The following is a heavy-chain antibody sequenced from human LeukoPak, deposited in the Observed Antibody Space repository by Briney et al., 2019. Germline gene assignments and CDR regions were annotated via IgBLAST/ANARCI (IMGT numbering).Heavy chain of an antibody. Sequence: SETLSLTCTVSGVSISSSNSYWGWIRQPPGKGLEWIGSIYYSGSTNYNPSLKSRVTISVDTSKNQFSLKLSSVTAADTAVYYCARDLTAAAHLDNWFDPWGQGTLVTVSS. J-gene: IGHJ5*02. CDR2: IYYSGST. V-gene: IGHV4-39*07. CDR1: GVSISSSNSY. D-gene: IGHD6-13*01. CDR3: ARDLTAAAHLDNWFDP.